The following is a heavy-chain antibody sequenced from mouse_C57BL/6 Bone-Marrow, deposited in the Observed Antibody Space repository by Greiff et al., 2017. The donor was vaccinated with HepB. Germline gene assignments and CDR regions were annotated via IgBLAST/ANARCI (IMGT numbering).Heavy chain of an antibody. CDR3: ARTPDYGNYVSFDY. CDR2: ISSGSSTI. CDR1: GFTFSDYG. D-gene: IGHD2-1*01. J-gene: IGHJ2*01. V-gene: IGHV5-17*01. Sequence: EVQLVESGGGLVKPGGSLKLSCAASGFTFSDYGMHWVRQAPEKGLEWVAYISSGSSTIYYADTVKGRFTISRDNAKNTLFLQMTSLRSEDTAMYYCARTPDYGNYVSFDYWGQGTTLTVSS.